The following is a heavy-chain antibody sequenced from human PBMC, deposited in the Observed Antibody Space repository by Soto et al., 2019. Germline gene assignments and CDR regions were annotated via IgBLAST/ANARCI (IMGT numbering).Heavy chain of an antibody. CDR3: AHSQLVTLFSLVTQTDVWFDS. D-gene: IGHD5-18*01. CDR2: VYWDDDK. J-gene: IGHJ5*01. CDR1: GFSLSTSGAA. V-gene: IGHV2-5*02. Sequence: QITLKESGPTLVNPTQTLTLTCTFSGFSLSTSGAAVGWIRQPPGKALEWLALVYWDDDKRYSPSIKNRVTITKDTSKNQVVLTLTNAEPVDTATYYCAHSQLVTLFSLVTQTDVWFDSWGQGTLVTVPS.